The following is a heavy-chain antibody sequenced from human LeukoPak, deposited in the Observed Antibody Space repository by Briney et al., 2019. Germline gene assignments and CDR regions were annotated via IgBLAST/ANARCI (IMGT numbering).Heavy chain of an antibody. D-gene: IGHD3-3*01. V-gene: IGHV3-20*04. CDR1: GFTFDDYG. J-gene: IGHJ3*02. CDR2: INRNGGSI. Sequence: PGGSLRLSCAASGFTFDDYGMSWVRQAPGKGLEWVSGINRNGGSIGYADSVKGRFTISRDNAKNSLYLQMNSLRAEDTALYYCARGVTIFGVVRNAFDIWGQGTLVTVSS. CDR3: ARGVTIFGVVRNAFDI.